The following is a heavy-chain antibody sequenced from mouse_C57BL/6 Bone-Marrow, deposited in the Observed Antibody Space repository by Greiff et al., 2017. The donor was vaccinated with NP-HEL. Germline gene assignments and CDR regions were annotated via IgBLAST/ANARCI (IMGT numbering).Heavy chain of an antibody. V-gene: IGHV3-6*01. D-gene: IGHD2-9*01. J-gene: IGHJ4*01. CDR3: AREGPYYGYDRAMDY. Sequence: EVKLVESGPGLVKPSQSLSLTCSVTGYSITSGYYWNWIRQFPGNKLEWMGYISYDGSNNYNPSLKNRISITRDTSKNQFFLKLNSVTTEDTATYYCAREGPYYGYDRAMDYWGQGTSVTVSS. CDR2: ISYDGSN. CDR1: GYSITSGYY.